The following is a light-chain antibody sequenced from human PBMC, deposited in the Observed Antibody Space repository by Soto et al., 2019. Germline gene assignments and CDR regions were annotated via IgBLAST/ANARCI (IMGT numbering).Light chain of an antibody. CDR1: NIGSKS. V-gene: IGLV3-21*02. CDR2: DDS. J-gene: IGLJ2*01. Sequence: SSELTQPPSVSVAPGQTARITCEGTNIGSKSVHWYQQKPGQAPVLVVSDDSDRPSGIPERFSGSNSGNTATLTISRVEAGDEADYYCQVWDSSSDHVVFGGGTKLTVL. CDR3: QVWDSSSDHVV.